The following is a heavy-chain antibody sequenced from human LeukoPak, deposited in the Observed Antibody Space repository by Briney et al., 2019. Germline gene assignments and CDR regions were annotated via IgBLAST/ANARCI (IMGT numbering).Heavy chain of an antibody. CDR3: ARVQWDTSGYYLGY. CDR1: GGSISSGGYY. J-gene: IGHJ4*02. CDR2: IYYSGST. V-gene: IGHV4-31*03. Sequence: PSETLSLTCTVSGGSISSGGYYWSWIRQHPGKGLEWIGYIYYSGSTYYNPSLKSRVTISVDTSKNQFSLKLSSVTAADTAVYYCARVQWDTSGYYLGYWGQGTLLTVSS. D-gene: IGHD3-22*01.